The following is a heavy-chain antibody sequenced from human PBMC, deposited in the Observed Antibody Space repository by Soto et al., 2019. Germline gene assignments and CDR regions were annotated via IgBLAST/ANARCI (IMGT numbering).Heavy chain of an antibody. CDR3: AIVNNGSYYSGMDV. CDR1: GYTFTSYA. J-gene: IGHJ6*02. CDR2: INAGNGNT. D-gene: IGHD1-1*01. Sequence: ASVKVSCKASGYTFTSYAMHWVLQAPGQRLEWMGWINAGNGNTKYSQKFQGRVTITRDTSASTAYMELSSLRSEDTAVYYCAIVNNGSYYSGMDVCGQGTTVTVSS. V-gene: IGHV1-3*01.